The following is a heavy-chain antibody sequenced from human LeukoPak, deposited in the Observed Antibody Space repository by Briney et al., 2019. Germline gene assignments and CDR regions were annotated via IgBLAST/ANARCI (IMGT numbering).Heavy chain of an antibody. Sequence: SETLSLTCTVSRGSISSYYWSWIRQPPGKGLEWIGYIYYSGSTNYNPSLKSRVTISVDTSKNQFSLKLSSVTAADTAVYYCARDKYCSSTSCYMGLDAFDIWGQGTMVTVSS. J-gene: IGHJ3*02. CDR1: RGSISSYY. CDR3: ARDKYCSSTSCYMGLDAFDI. D-gene: IGHD2-2*02. V-gene: IGHV4-59*01. CDR2: IYYSGST.